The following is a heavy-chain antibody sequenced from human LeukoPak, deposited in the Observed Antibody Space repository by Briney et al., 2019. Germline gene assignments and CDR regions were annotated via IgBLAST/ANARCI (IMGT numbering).Heavy chain of an antibody. CDR1: GFTFSSYS. CDR3: ARHLSGSGSYYRVYFDY. CDR2: ISSSSSYI. V-gene: IGHV3-21*01. J-gene: IGHJ4*02. Sequence: GSLRLSCAASGFTFSSYSMNWVRQAPGKGLEWVSSISSSSSYIYYADSVKGRFTISRDNAKNSLYLQMNSLRAEDTAVYYCARHLSGSGSYYRVYFDYWGQGTLVTVSS. D-gene: IGHD3-10*01.